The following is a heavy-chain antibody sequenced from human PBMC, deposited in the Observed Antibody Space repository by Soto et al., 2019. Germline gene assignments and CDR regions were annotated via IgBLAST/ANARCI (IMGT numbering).Heavy chain of an antibody. CDR2: ISGSGGST. V-gene: IGHV3-23*01. D-gene: IGHD4-17*01. CDR1: GFTFNSYA. Sequence: VPLLESGGGLVQPGGSLRLSCAASGFTFNSYAMNWVRQAPGKGLEWVSVISGSGGSTYYADSVKGRFTISRDNSKNTLYLQMNSLRAEDTAVYYCAKRTVGWYFDLWGRGTLVTVSS. CDR3: AKRTVGWYFDL. J-gene: IGHJ2*01.